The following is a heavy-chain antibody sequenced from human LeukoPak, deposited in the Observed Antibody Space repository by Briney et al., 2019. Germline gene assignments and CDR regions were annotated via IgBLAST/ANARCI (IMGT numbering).Heavy chain of an antibody. CDR3: ARSGSYPKAFDI. Sequence: ASVKVSCKASGYTFTSYDINWVRQATGQGLEWMGWMNPNSGNTGYAQKFQGRVTMTRNTSISTAYMELSSLRSEDTAVYYCARSGSYPKAFDIWGQGTMVTVSS. CDR1: GYTFTSYD. D-gene: IGHD1-26*01. J-gene: IGHJ3*02. CDR2: MNPNSGNT. V-gene: IGHV1-8*01.